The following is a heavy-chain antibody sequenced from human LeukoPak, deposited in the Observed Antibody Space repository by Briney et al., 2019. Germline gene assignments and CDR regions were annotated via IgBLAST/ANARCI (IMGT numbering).Heavy chain of an antibody. D-gene: IGHD2-2*01. CDR1: GYTSTNYG. V-gene: IGHV1-18*01. CDR3: ARTTVVVLSITELSAFDI. J-gene: IGHJ3*02. Sequence: ASVRVSCKASGYTSTNYGISWVRQAPGQRPEWMGWISGYNGNTNYAQKFQDRLTMTTDTSTSTAYMELRSLRSDDTAVYYCARTTVVVLSITELSAFDIWGHGTMVTVSS. CDR2: ISGYNGNT.